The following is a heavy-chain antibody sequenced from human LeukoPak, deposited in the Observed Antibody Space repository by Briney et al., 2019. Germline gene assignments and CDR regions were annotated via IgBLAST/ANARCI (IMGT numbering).Heavy chain of an antibody. CDR3: ALTGGGRNWKIDH. V-gene: IGHV3-21*01. J-gene: IGHJ4*02. D-gene: IGHD1-20*01. Sequence: GGALRLSCAASGFTFSSYSMNWVRQAPGKGLEWVSSISSSSRDIYYADSVKGRIPISRDNRKNSLYLPMNRLSSEDTAVYYWALTGGGRNWKIDHRGQGTLVTLPP. CDR1: GFTFSSYS. CDR2: ISSSSRDI.